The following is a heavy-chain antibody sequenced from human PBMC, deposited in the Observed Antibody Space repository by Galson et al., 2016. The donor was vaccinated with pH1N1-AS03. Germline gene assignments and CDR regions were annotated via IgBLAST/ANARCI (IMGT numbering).Heavy chain of an antibody. V-gene: IGHV2-70*11. Sequence: PALVKPTQTLTLTCTFSGFSLTTDKMCVTWIRQPPGKALEWLARIDWDDDESYSRSLMTRLTISKYTSKNHVVLTMTNMDPADTGTYFCALSPGDYFYSLGMDVWGRGTTVTVS. CDR3: ALSPGDYFYSLGMDV. CDR2: IDWDDDE. CDR1: GFSLTTDKMC. J-gene: IGHJ6*02.